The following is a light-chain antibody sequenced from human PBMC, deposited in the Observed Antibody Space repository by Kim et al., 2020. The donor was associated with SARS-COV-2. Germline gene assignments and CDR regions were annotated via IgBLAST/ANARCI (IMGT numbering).Light chain of an antibody. Sequence: SVALRPTVRITCQGDSRRSYYACWYQQKQGQAPVLVIYGKHNRPSGIPDRFSGSSSGNTASLTITGAQAEDEGDYYCNSRDSSFYVFGAGTKVTVL. V-gene: IGLV3-19*01. J-gene: IGLJ1*01. CDR3: NSRDSSFYV. CDR1: SRRSYY. CDR2: GKH.